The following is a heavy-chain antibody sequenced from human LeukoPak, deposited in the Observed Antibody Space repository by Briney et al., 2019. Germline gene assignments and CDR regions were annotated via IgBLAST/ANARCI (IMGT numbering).Heavy chain of an antibody. CDR1: GFIFTDYW. Sequence: GGSLRLSCAASGFIFTDYWMYWVRQAPGKGLAWVANIKEDGSEKNYVDSVKGRFTISRDNAKNSVYLQMNSLRAEDTAVYYCAKDRSDTDMVYVFDYWGQGTLVTVSS. CDR3: AKDRSDTDMVYVFDY. J-gene: IGHJ4*02. D-gene: IGHD5-18*01. V-gene: IGHV3-7*03. CDR2: IKEDGSEK.